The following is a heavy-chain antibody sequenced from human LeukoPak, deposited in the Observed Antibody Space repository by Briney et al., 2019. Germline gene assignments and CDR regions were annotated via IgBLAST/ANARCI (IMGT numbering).Heavy chain of an antibody. CDR2: ISYDGSNK. Sequence: GGSLRLSCAASGFTFSSYAMHWVRQAPGKGLEWVAVISYDGSNKYYADSVKGRFTISRDNAKNSLYLQMNSLRAEDTAVYYCARRYFDYWGQGTLVTVSS. V-gene: IGHV3-30-3*01. CDR1: GFTFSSYA. CDR3: ARRYFDY. J-gene: IGHJ4*02.